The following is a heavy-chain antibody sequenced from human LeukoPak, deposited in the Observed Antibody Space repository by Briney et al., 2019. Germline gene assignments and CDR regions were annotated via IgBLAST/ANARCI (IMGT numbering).Heavy chain of an antibody. D-gene: IGHD5-24*01. J-gene: IGHJ3*02. V-gene: IGHV4-30-2*01. CDR3: ATVGSSMATIDAFDI. CDR2: IYHSGST. CDR1: GGSISNGGYS. Sequence: SETLSLTCAVSGGSISNGGYSWSWIRQPPGKDLEWIGYIYHSGSTYYNPSLKSRVTISVDRSENQFSLKLSSVTAADTAVYYCATVGSSMATIDAFDIWGQGTMVTVSS.